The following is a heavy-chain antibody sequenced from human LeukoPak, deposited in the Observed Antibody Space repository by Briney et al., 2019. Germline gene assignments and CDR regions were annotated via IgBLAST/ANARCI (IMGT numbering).Heavy chain of an antibody. Sequence: SGPTLVKPTQTLTLTCTFSGFSLTTSGVGVAWVRQPPEKALEWLALIYWDDDKRYSPSLKSRLTITKDTSKNRVVLTMTNMDPVDTATYYCALRLAVPFDYWGQGALVTVSS. CDR2: IYWDDDK. V-gene: IGHV2-5*02. CDR3: ALRLAVPFDY. CDR1: GFSLTTSGVG. D-gene: IGHD6-19*01. J-gene: IGHJ4*02.